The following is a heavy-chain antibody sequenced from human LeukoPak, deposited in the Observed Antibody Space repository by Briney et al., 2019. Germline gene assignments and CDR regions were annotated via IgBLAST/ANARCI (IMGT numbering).Heavy chain of an antibody. Sequence: GESLKISCKGSGYSFTSYWIGWVRQMPGKGLEWMGIIYPGDSDTRYSPSFQGQVTISADKSISTAYLQWSSLKASDTAMYYCARRGYCSGGSCYYFGYWGQGTLVTVSS. CDR2: IYPGDSDT. CDR1: GYSFTSYW. CDR3: ARRGYCSGGSCYYFGY. D-gene: IGHD2-15*01. J-gene: IGHJ4*02. V-gene: IGHV5-51*01.